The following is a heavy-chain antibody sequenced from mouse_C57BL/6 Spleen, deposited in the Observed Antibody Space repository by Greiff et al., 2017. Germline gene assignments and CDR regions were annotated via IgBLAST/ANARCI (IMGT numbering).Heavy chain of an antibody. V-gene: IGHV10-1*01. CDR1: GFSFNTYA. Sequence: DVHLVESGGGLVQPKGSLKLSCAASGFSFNTYAMNWVRQAPGKGLEWVARIRSKSNNYATYYADSVKDRFTISRDDSESMLYLQMNNLKTEDTAMYYCVRHTTVYAMDYWGQGTSVTVSS. CDR2: IRSKSNNYAT. CDR3: VRHTTVYAMDY. J-gene: IGHJ4*01. D-gene: IGHD1-1*01.